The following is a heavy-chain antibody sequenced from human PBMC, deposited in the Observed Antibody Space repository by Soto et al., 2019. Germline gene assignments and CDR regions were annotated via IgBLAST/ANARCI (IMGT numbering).Heavy chain of an antibody. D-gene: IGHD5-18*01. CDR1: GGSFSGYY. Sequence: PSETLSLTCAVYGGSFSGYYWSWIRQPPGKGLEWIGEINHSGSTNYNPSLKSRVTISVDTSKNQFSLKLSSVTAADTAVYYCARVRWVTQFDYWGQGTRVTAPQ. V-gene: IGHV4-34*01. J-gene: IGHJ4*02. CDR2: INHSGST. CDR3: ARVRWVTQFDY.